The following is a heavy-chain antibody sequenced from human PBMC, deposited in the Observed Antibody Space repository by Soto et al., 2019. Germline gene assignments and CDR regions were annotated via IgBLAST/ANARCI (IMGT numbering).Heavy chain of an antibody. Sequence: SETLSLTCTVSGGSISSGDYYWSWIRQPPGKGLELIGYIYYSGSTYYNPSLKSRVTISVDTSKNQFSLKLSSVTAADTAVYYCARGRRMTTVTTREYYFDYWGQGTLVTVSS. CDR3: ARGRRMTTVTTREYYFDY. V-gene: IGHV4-30-4*01. CDR1: GGSISSGDYY. D-gene: IGHD4-4*01. J-gene: IGHJ4*02. CDR2: IYYSGST.